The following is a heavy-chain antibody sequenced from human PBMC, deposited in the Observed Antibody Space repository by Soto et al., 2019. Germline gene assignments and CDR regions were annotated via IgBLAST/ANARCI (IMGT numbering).Heavy chain of an antibody. CDR3: AKSRRDDFWSGSGYYYYYYMDV. CDR2: ISGSGGST. CDR1: GFTFSSYA. Sequence: GGSLRLSCAASGFTFSSYAMSWVRQAPGKGLEWVSAISGSGGSTYYADSVKGRFTISRDNSKNTLYLQMNSLRAEDTAVYYCAKSRRDDFWSGSGYYYYYYMDVWGKGTTVTVSS. J-gene: IGHJ6*03. V-gene: IGHV3-23*01. D-gene: IGHD3-3*01.